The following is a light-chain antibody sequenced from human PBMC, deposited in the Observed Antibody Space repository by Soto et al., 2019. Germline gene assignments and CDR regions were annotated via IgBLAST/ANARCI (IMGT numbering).Light chain of an antibody. CDR2: EVN. J-gene: IGLJ2*01. Sequence: QSVLTQPASVSGSPGQSITISCTGTSSDVGVYNYVSWYQQHPGEAPKVLIYEVNNRPSGVSNRFSGSKSGNTASLTISGLQADDEAEYYCSSYTGSSINTVVFGGGTKVTVL. V-gene: IGLV2-14*01. CDR1: SSDVGVYNY. CDR3: SSYTGSSINTVV.